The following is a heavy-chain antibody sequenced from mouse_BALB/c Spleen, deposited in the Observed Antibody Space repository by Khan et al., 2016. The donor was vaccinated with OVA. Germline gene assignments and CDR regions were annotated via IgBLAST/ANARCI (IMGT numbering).Heavy chain of an antibody. D-gene: IGHD2-1*01. V-gene: IGHV1-81*01. J-gene: IGHJ4*01. CDR3: AKIFYGNSYAMDY. Sequence: QVQLQQSGPELVKPGASVKMSCKASGYTFTDYVISWVKQRTGQGLEWIGEIYPGSGSIYYNEKFKGKATLTADTSSNTAYMQLSSLTSEDSAGFFCAKIFYGNSYAMDYWGQGTSVTVSS. CDR2: IYPGSGSI. CDR1: GYTFTDYV.